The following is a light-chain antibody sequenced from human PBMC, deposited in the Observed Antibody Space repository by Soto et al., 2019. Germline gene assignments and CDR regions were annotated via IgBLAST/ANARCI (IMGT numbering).Light chain of an antibody. CDR1: QSVSSN. V-gene: IGKV3-15*01. CDR2: GAS. CDR3: QQYKNWPPLT. Sequence: EIVMTQSPATLSVSPGETATLXXRTSQSVSSNLAWYQQKPGQAPSLXXYGASTRATDIPPRFSGSGSGTEFTLTITSLQSEDFAVYYCQQYKNWPPLTFGGGTKVDIK. J-gene: IGKJ4*01.